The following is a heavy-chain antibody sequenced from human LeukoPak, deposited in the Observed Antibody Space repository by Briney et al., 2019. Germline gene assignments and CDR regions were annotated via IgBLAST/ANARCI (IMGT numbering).Heavy chain of an antibody. J-gene: IGHJ4*02. CDR1: GFTFSAYA. Sequence: GGSLILSCAASGFTFSAYAMSWVRQAPGKGLEWLSYISGSGGSTYYADSVKGRFTISRDNSKNTLYLQMNSLRAEDTALYYCAKRVGSYHFDSWGQGTLVTVSS. CDR3: AKRVGSYHFDS. V-gene: IGHV3-23*01. D-gene: IGHD3-16*02. CDR2: ISGSGGST.